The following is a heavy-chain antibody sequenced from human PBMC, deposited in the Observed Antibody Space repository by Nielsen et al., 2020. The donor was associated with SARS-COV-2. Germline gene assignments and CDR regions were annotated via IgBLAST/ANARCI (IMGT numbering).Heavy chain of an antibody. V-gene: IGHV3-30-3*01. CDR2: ISFYGTTK. CDR3: AREWEDYDSCGFDY. D-gene: IGHD3-22*01. CDR1: GFTFRTYA. J-gene: IGHJ4*02. Sequence: GGSLRLSCAASGFTFRTYAMHWVRQAPGKGLEWVAIISFYGTTKYNEDSVKGRFTISRDNSKNKLYQQMKSLRAEDTAVYYCAREWEDYDSCGFDYWGQGTLVTVSS.